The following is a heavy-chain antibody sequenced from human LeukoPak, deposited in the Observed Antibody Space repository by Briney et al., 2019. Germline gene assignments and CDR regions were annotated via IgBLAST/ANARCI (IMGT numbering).Heavy chain of an antibody. D-gene: IGHD3-22*01. J-gene: IGHJ4*02. Sequence: SETLSLTCTVSGGSISGSSYYWGWIRQPPEKGLEWIGSTFYSGSTYYNPSLESRVTISVDTSKNQFSPKLSSVTAADTAVYYCARQFYYDSGGSHYWGQGTLVTVSS. CDR3: ARQFYYDSGGSHY. V-gene: IGHV4-39*01. CDR2: TFYSGST. CDR1: GGSISGSSYY.